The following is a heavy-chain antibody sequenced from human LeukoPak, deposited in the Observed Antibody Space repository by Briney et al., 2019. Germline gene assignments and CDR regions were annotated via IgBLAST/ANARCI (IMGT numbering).Heavy chain of an antibody. CDR3: ARVSSGWYPADY. V-gene: IGHV1-18*01. D-gene: IGHD6-19*01. J-gene: IGHJ4*02. CDR2: ISTYNGNT. Sequence: GASVKVSCKASGYTFSNYGITWVRQAPGQGLEWMGWISTYNGNTNYAQKLQGRVTMTTDTSTSTAYMEVRSLRSDDTAVYYCARVSSGWYPADYWGQGTLVTVSS. CDR1: GYTFSNYG.